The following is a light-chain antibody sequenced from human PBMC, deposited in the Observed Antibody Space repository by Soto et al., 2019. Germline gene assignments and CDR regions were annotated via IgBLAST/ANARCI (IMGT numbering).Light chain of an antibody. CDR3: QRYGSYRWT. Sequence: DIQMTQSPSTLSASVGDRVTITCRASQSINRWLAWYQQKPGKAPKFLIYMASSLESGVPSRFSGSGSGTEFTLAISSLQPDDVATYFCQRYGSYRWTLGQGTKVEI. J-gene: IGKJ1*01. V-gene: IGKV1-5*03. CDR2: MAS. CDR1: QSINRW.